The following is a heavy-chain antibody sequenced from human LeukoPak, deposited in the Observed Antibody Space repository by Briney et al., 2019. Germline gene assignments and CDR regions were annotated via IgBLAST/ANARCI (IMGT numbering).Heavy chain of an antibody. V-gene: IGHV1-8*03. D-gene: IGHD4-23*01. CDR2: MNPNNGYT. J-gene: IGHJ4*02. CDR3: ASSPEQDYGGNSGYY. CDR1: GYTFTSND. Sequence: ASVKVSCKASGYTFTSNDINWVRQATGQGLEWMGWMNPNNGYTGYAQKFQGRVTITAGKSTSTAYMELSSLRSEDTAVYYCASSPEQDYGGNSGYYWGQGTLVTVSS.